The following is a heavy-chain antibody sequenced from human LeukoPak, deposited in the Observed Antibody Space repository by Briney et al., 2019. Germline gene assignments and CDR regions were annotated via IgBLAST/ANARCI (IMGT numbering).Heavy chain of an antibody. J-gene: IGHJ3*02. V-gene: IGHV3-11*04. D-gene: IGHD5-18*01. CDR1: GFTFSDYY. CDR3: ARAHLRGYSYGYDAFDI. Sequence: PGGSLRLSCAASGFTFSDYYMSWIRQAPGKGLEWVSYISSSGSTIYYADSAKGRFTISRDNAKNSLYLQMNSLRAEDTAVYYCARAHLRGYSYGYDAFDIWGQGTMVTVSS. CDR2: ISSSGSTI.